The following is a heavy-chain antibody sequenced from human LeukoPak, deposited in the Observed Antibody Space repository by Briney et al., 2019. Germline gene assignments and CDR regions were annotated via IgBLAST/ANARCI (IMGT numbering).Heavy chain of an antibody. CDR3: ARAASETYYYDSSGHRTDAFDI. Sequence: ASVKVSCKASGYTFTSYGISWVRQAPGQGLEWMGWISAYNGNTNYAQKFQGRVTITADESTSTAYMELSSLRSEDTAVYYCARAASETYYYDSSGHRTDAFDIWGQGTMVTVSS. CDR1: GYTFTSYG. D-gene: IGHD3-22*01. CDR2: ISAYNGNT. J-gene: IGHJ3*02. V-gene: IGHV1-18*01.